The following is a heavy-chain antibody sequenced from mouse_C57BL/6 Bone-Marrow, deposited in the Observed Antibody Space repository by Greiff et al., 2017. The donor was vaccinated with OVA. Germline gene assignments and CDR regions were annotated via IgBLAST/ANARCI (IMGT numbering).Heavy chain of an antibody. CDR3: ASYGNYVDY. D-gene: IGHD2-10*01. J-gene: IGHJ2*01. CDR2: IDPENGDT. CDR1: GFNIKDDY. V-gene: IGHV14-4*01. Sequence: EVKLVESGAELVRPGASVKLSCTASGFNIKDDYMHWVKQRPEQGLEWIGWIDPENGDTEYASKFQGKATITADTSSNTAYLQLSSLTSEDTAVYYCASYGNYVDYWGQGTTLTVSS.